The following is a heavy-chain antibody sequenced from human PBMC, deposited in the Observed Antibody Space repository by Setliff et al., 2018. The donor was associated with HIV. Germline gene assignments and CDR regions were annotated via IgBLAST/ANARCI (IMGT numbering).Heavy chain of an antibody. CDR1: GGSISSYY. CDR3: ARVLWGAQSRYMDV. Sequence: PSETLSLTCTVSGGSISSYYWSWIRQPPGKGLEWIGYSYTSGSTNYNPSLKSRVTISVDTSKNQFSLKLSLVTDADTAVYYCARVLWGAQSRYMDVWGKGTTVTVSS. J-gene: IGHJ6*03. V-gene: IGHV4-4*08. CDR2: SYTSGST. D-gene: IGHD3-16*01.